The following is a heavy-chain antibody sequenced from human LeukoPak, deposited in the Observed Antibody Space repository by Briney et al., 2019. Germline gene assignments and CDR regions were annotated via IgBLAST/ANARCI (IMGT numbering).Heavy chain of an antibody. CDR1: GYTLTELS. CDR3: ATEIQQQPTNWFDP. V-gene: IGHV1-24*01. CDR2: FDPEDGET. D-gene: IGHD6-13*01. J-gene: IGHJ5*02. Sequence: ASVKVSCKVSGYTLTELSMHWVRQAPGRGLEWMGGFDPEDGETIYAQKFQGRVTMTEDTSTDTAYMELSSLRSEDTAVYYCATEIQQQPTNWFDPWGQGTLVTVSS.